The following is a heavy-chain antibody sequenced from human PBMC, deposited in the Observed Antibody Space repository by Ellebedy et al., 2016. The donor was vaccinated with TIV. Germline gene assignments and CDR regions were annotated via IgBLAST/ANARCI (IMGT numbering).Heavy chain of an antibody. CDR1: GFTFNTYN. J-gene: IGHJ4*02. CDR2: MYNTDSSI. V-gene: IGHV3-48*04. Sequence: PGGSLRLSCAASGFTFNTYNMYWVRQAPGKGLEWISNMYNTDSSIRYADSVRGRFTISRDNAKNSLYLEMNRLRAEDTAVYYGARWGGGLDYWGQGTRVTVSS. D-gene: IGHD3-16*01. CDR3: ARWGGGLDY.